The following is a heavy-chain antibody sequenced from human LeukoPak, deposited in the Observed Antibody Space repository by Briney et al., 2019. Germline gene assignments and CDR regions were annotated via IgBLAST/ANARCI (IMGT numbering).Heavy chain of an antibody. Sequence: ASVKVSCKASGYTFTGYYMHWVRQAPGQGLEWMGWISPDNGNTYYTQMLQGRVTMTTDTSTSTAYMELRSLRSDDTAVYYCTRVRDSNNWWGAFDIWGQGTMITVSS. CDR2: ISPDNGNT. CDR3: TRVRDSNNWWGAFDI. D-gene: IGHD6-13*01. J-gene: IGHJ3*02. V-gene: IGHV1-18*04. CDR1: GYTFTGYY.